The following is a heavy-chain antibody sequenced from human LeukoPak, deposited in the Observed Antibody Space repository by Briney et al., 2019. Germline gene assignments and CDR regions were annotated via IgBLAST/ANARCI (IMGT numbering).Heavy chain of an antibody. CDR3: ARVADASLCSSTSCYDY. D-gene: IGHD2-2*01. Sequence: SETLSLTCTVSGYSITSGYNWAWIRQPPGKVLEWIGSIYHSGSAYYNPSLKSRVTISVDTSKNQFSLKLSSVTAADTAVYYCARVADASLCSSTSCYDYWGQGTLVTVSS. CDR2: IYHSGSA. J-gene: IGHJ4*02. CDR1: GYSITSGYN. V-gene: IGHV4-38-2*02.